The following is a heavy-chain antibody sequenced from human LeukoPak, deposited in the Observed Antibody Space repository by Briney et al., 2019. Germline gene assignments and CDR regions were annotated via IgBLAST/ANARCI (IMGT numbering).Heavy chain of an antibody. V-gene: IGHV3-48*01. D-gene: IGHD3-16*01. CDR2: ISSSSRTI. CDR1: GFTFSDYS. Sequence: PGGSLRLSCAASGFTFSDYSMNWVRQAPGKGLEWLSYISSSSRTIYYADSVRGRFTVSRDNAKDSLYLQLNSLRAEDTAVYYCARMGGSWTPFDYWGQGTLVTVSS. J-gene: IGHJ4*02. CDR3: ARMGGSWTPFDY.